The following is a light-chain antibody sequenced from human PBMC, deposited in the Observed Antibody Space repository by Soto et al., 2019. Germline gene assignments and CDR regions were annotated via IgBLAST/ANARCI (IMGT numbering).Light chain of an antibody. CDR2: SAS. V-gene: IGKV3-20*01. J-gene: IGKJ1*01. CDR3: QQYGSSPT. CDR1: QNLGTLY. Sequence: IVLMQSPCTLSLSPGERGPLSCRASQNLGTLYLAWFQQKSGQAPRLLIYSASRRATGIPDRFTGSGSGTDFTLTINRVEPEDFAVYHCQQYGSSPTFGQGTKVDIK.